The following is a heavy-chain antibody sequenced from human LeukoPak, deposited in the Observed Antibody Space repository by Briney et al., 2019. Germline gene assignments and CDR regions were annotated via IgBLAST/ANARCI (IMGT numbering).Heavy chain of an antibody. J-gene: IGHJ4*02. CDR3: ARTLEGVVVPAALDY. CDR2: INPNSGGT. CDR1: GYTFTGYY. D-gene: IGHD2-2*01. V-gene: IGHV1-2*02. Sequence: ASVKVSCKASGYTFTGYYMHWVRQAPGQGLEWTGWINPNSGGTNYAQRFQGRVTMTRDTSISTAYMELSRLRSDDTAVYYCARTLEGVVVPAALDYWGQGTLVTVSS.